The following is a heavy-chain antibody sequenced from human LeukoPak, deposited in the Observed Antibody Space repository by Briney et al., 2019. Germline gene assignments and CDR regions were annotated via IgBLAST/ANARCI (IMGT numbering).Heavy chain of an antibody. V-gene: IGHV1-18*04. CDR3: VRDRGIADNWFDP. CDR2: ISAYNGNT. CDR1: GYTFTGYY. D-gene: IGHD6-13*01. Sequence: ASVKVSCKASGYTFTGYYIHWVRQAPGQGLEWMGWISAYNGNTNYAQKLQGRVTMTTDTSTSTAYMELRSLRSDDTAVYYCVRDRGIADNWFDPWGQGTLVTVSS. J-gene: IGHJ5*02.